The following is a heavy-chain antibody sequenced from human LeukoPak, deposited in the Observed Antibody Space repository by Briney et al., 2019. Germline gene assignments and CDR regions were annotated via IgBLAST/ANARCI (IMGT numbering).Heavy chain of an antibody. V-gene: IGHV6-1*01. CDR2: TYYTSKWTG. Sequence: SQTLSFTCAISGDDVSSDSSSWHWIRQSPSRGLEWLGRTYYTSKWTGDAAVSVRSRIAIAPDTSKNQFTLQLNSVTVEDTAVYYCARRARWNSYFDPWGQGILVVVSS. CDR3: ARRARWNSYFDP. D-gene: IGHD1-7*01. J-gene: IGHJ5*02. CDR1: GDDVSSDSSS.